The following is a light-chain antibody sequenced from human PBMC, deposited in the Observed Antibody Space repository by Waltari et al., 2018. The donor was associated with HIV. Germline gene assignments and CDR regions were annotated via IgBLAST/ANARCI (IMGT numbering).Light chain of an antibody. J-gene: IGKJ4*01. CDR1: QRVSTT. Sequence: EIVMTQSPATLSVSSGEIATLSCRASQRVSTTLAWYQRKPGQAPRLLIYGASTRATGIPARFSGSRSGTDFTLTISSLQSEDFAIYFCQQYSNWPLTFGGGTKVEIK. CDR3: QQYSNWPLT. CDR2: GAS. V-gene: IGKV3-15*01.